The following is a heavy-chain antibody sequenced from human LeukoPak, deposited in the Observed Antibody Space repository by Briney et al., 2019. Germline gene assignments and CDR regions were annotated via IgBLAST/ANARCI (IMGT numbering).Heavy chain of an antibody. D-gene: IGHD6-13*01. V-gene: IGHV3-74*01. CDR1: GFTFSSYW. CDR3: AKAASSSWPSYYYGMDV. J-gene: IGHJ6*02. Sequence: PGGSLRLSCAASGFTFSSYWMHWVRQAPGKGLVWVSRINSDGSSTSYADSVKGRFTISKDNSKNTVYLQMSSLRVDDTAVYYCAKAASSSWPSYYYGMDVWGQGTTVTVSS. CDR2: INSDGSST.